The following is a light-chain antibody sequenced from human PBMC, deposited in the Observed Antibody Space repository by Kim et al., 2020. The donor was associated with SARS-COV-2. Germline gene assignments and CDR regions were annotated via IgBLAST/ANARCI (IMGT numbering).Light chain of an antibody. CDR1: QSVSSSY. V-gene: IGKV3-20*01. J-gene: IGKJ1*01. Sequence: GPLSLSPGERATLSCRASQSVSSSYLAWYQQKPGQAPRLLIYGASSRATGIPDRFSGSGSGTDFTLTISRLEPEDFAVYYCQQYATFGQGTKVEIK. CDR2: GAS. CDR3: QQYAT.